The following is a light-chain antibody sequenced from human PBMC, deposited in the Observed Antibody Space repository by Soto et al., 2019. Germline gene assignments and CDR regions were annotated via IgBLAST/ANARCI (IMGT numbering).Light chain of an antibody. Sequence: DIQMTQSPSTLSGSVGDRFTITCRASQTISSLLAWYQQKPGKAPKLLIYDAFRLESGVPSRFSGSGSGTDFTLTISSLQPEDFATYYCQQLNSYPPLTFGGGTKVDIK. CDR2: DAF. CDR3: QQLNSYPPLT. J-gene: IGKJ4*01. CDR1: QTISSL. V-gene: IGKV1-5*01.